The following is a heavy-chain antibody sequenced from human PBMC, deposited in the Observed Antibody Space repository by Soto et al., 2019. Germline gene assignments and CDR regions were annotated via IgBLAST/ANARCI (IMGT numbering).Heavy chain of an antibody. CDR1: GVTVSSNY. Sequence: EVQLVESGGGLVQPGGSLRLSCAASGVTVSSNYMSWVRQAPGKGLEWGSVIYSGGSTYYADSVKGRFTISRDNSKNTLYLQMNSLRAEDTAVYYCARDFYYLGSGTMGGYFDYWGQGTLVTVSS. J-gene: IGHJ4*02. CDR3: ARDFYYLGSGTMGGYFDY. CDR2: IYSGGST. V-gene: IGHV3-66*01. D-gene: IGHD3-10*01.